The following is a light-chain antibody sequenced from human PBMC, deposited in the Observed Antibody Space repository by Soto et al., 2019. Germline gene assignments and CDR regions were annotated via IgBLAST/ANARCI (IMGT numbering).Light chain of an antibody. J-gene: IGLJ2*01. CDR2: NDY. CDR3: AAWDDNLNGVI. Sequence: QSVLTQPPSASGTPGQRVTISCSGSTSNIGSDTVHWYQQFPGAAPKLLIYNDYQRPSGVPDRFSASKFATSASLAISGLQSEDEAAYYCAAWDDNLNGVIFGGGTKLTVL. CDR1: TSNIGSDT. V-gene: IGLV1-44*01.